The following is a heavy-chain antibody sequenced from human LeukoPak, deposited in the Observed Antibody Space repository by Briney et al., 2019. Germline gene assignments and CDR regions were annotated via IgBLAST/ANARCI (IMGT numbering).Heavy chain of an antibody. CDR3: AKGAYDYIEIAYFDY. D-gene: IGHD5-12*01. J-gene: IGHJ4*02. V-gene: IGHV3-23*01. Sequence: PWGSLRLSCVASGFSFNNYAMNLVRQAPGKGLEWVSLIIGSSGTTFYADSVKGRFTISRDKSKSTLYLQMNSLRAEDTAVYYCAKGAYDYIEIAYFDYWGQGSLVTVSS. CDR1: GFSFNNYA. CDR2: IIGSSGTT.